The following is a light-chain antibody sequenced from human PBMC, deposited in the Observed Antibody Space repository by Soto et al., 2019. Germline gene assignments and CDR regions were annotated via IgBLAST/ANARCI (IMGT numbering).Light chain of an antibody. J-gene: IGKJ2*01. CDR1: QSVSSY. Sequence: EIVLTQSPATLSLCPGERATLSCRASQSVSSYLAWYQQKPGQAPRLLIYDASNRATGIPARFSGSGSGTDFTLTISSLEPEDFVVYYCQQRSNWPYTFGQGTKLEIK. V-gene: IGKV3-11*01. CDR2: DAS. CDR3: QQRSNWPYT.